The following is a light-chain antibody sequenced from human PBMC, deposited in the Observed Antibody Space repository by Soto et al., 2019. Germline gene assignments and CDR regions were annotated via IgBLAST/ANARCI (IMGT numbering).Light chain of an antibody. CDR1: QTITTY. Sequence: DIQMTQSPSSLSASVGDRVTITCRASQTITTYLNWYQQKPGKAPKLLIYGASSLQSGVPSRFTSSGSGTDFTLTISSLRPEDFATYHCQQSHSTPWTFGQGTKVEIK. V-gene: IGKV1-39*01. J-gene: IGKJ1*01. CDR3: QQSHSTPWT. CDR2: GAS.